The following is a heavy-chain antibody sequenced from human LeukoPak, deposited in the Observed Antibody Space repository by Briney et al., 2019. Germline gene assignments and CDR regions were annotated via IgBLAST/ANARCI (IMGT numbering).Heavy chain of an antibody. Sequence: GGSLRLPCVVSGFSFSSSWVSGVRQAPGKGGEGVADINQDGSEKYYVDSVKGRFTISRDNAKNSLYLQMNSLRAEDTAVYYCVRFRPGYWGQGTLVTVSS. J-gene: IGHJ4*02. CDR3: VRFRPGY. CDR1: GFSFSSSW. V-gene: IGHV3-7*01. CDR2: INQDGSEK.